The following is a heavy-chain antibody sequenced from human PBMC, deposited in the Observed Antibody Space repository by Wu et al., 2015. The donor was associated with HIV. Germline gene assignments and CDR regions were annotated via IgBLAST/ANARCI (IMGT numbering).Heavy chain of an antibody. CDR2: MNPNSGNA. D-gene: IGHD3-22*01. J-gene: IGHJ6*01. CDR3: VERSLVVVITNVYMDI. V-gene: IGHV1-8*01. Sequence: QVQLVQSGAEVKKPGATVKVSCKASGYTFPNYDINWVRQVTGQGLEWMGWMNPNSGNAGYAEKFQGRVTMTRDTSITTAYMELRSLKSEDTAIYFCVERSLVVVITNVYMDIWGTRNHGHCLL. CDR1: GYTFPNYD.